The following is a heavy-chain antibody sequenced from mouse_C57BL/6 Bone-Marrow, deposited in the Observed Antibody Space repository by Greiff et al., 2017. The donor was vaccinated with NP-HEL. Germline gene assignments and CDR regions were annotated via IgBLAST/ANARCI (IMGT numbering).Heavy chain of an antibody. Sequence: VQLKQSGPELVKPGASVKISCKASGYTFTDYYMNWVKQSHGKSLEWIGDINPNNGGTSYNQKFKGKATLTVDKSSSTAYMELRSLTSEDSAVYYCARITTGYFDYWGQGTTLTVSS. CDR3: ARITTGYFDY. V-gene: IGHV1-26*01. CDR2: INPNNGGT. J-gene: IGHJ2*01. D-gene: IGHD1-1*01. CDR1: GYTFTDYY.